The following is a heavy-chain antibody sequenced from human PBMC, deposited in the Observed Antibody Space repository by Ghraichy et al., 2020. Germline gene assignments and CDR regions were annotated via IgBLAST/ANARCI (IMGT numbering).Heavy chain of an antibody. V-gene: IGHV4-4*02. CDR2: VHHSGST. J-gene: IGHJ4*02. CDR3: ARNPVIVLNDFWSGPFSELGIAFDS. Sequence: SETLSLTCAVSGGSISSSNWWGWVRQPPGKGLEWIGEVHHSGSTNYNPSLKSRLTISLDKSKNQFSLKLSAVTAADTAVYYCARNPVIVLNDFWSGPFSELGIAFDSWGPGTLVTVSS. D-gene: IGHD3-3*01. CDR1: GGSISSSNW.